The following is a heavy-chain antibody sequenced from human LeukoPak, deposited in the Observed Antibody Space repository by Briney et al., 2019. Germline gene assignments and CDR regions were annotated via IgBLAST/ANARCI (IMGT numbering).Heavy chain of an antibody. CDR2: IYYSGIT. Sequence: SETLSPTCTVSGGSISSYYWTWIRQSPGKGLEWIGYIYYSGITNYNPSLKSRLTISVDTSKNQFSLKLTSVTAADTAVYYCARQHPSGRGSGLDYWGQGTLVIVSS. D-gene: IGHD2-15*01. CDR1: GGSISSYY. V-gene: IGHV4-59*08. J-gene: IGHJ4*02. CDR3: ARQHPSGRGSGLDY.